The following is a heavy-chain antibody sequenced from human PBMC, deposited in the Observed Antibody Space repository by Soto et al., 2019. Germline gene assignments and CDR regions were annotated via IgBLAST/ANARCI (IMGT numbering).Heavy chain of an antibody. V-gene: IGHV3-74*01. J-gene: IGHJ6*02. CDR1: GFTFSSYW. CDR3: AKQQGPGTPYYYAMDV. D-gene: IGHD1-1*01. CDR2: INSDGSST. Sequence: SLRLSCAASGFTFSSYWMHWVRQAPGKGLVWVSRINSDGSSTYYADSVKGRFTISRDNSKNTLYMQMNSLRAEDTAVYYCAKQQGPGTPYYYAMDVWGQGTTVIVSS.